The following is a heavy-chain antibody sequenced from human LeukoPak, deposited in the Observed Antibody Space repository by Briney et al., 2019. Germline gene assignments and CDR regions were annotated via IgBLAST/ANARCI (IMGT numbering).Heavy chain of an antibody. D-gene: IGHD5-12*01. CDR2: ITQSGST. J-gene: IGHJ4*02. CDR1: GFTFSNYY. CDR3: ARGRSGYDPFDI. V-gene: IGHV4-34*01. Sequence: GSLRLSCAASGFTFSNYYWSWIRQPPGKGLEWLGDITQSGSTRDNPSLKSRVTISLDTSKNQFSLKMTSVTAADTAVYYCARGRSGYDPFDIWGQGTLVTVSS.